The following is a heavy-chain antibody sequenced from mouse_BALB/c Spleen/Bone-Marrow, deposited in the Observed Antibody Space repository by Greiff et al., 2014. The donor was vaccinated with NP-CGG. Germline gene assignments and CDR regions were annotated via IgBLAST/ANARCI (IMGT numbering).Heavy chain of an antibody. D-gene: IGHD2-4*01. J-gene: IGHJ4*01. CDR2: INSGSGGT. Sequence: VKLMESGAELVRPGTSVKVSCKGSGYAFTNYLIEWVKQRPGQGLEWIGVINSGSGGTKYNEKFKGKATLTADKSSSTAYMQLSSLTSDDSAVYFCARAITDAMDYWGQGTSVTVSP. CDR1: GYAFTNYL. V-gene: IGHV1-54*01. CDR3: ARAITDAMDY.